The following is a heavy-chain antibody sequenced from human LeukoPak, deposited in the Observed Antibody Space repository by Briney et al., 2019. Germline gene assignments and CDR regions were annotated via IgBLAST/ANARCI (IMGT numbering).Heavy chain of an antibody. CDR3: ARDPSRGGYYYGMDV. Sequence: PSETLPLTCTVSGGSISSYYWSWIRQPPGKGLEWIGYIYYSGSTNYNPSLKSRVTISVDTSKNQFSLKLSSVTAADTAVYYCARDPSRGGYYYGMDVWGQGTTVTVSS. CDR2: IYYSGST. V-gene: IGHV4-59*01. CDR1: GGSISSYY. J-gene: IGHJ6*02. D-gene: IGHD3-3*01.